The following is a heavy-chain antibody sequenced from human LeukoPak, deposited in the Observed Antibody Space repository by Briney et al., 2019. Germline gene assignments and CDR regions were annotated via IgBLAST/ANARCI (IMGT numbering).Heavy chain of an antibody. D-gene: IGHD3-10*01. J-gene: IGHJ5*02. CDR2: INHSGST. CDR3: ARDLYYYGSGSYSWFDP. CDR1: GGSFSGYY. V-gene: IGHV4-34*01. Sequence: PSETLSLTCAVYGGSFSGYYRRWIRHPPGEGLEWIGEINHSGSTNYYPSLKSRVTISVDTSKNQHSLKLSSVSAADTAVYYCARDLYYYGSGSYSWFDPWGQGTLVTVSS.